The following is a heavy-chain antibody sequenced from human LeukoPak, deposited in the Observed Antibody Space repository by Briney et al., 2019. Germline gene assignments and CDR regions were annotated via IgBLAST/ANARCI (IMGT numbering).Heavy chain of an antibody. CDR1: GGSVNSGSYY. Sequence: SETLSLTCTVSGGSVNSGSYYWNWLRQPPGKGLEWIGYIYYSGSTNYNHSLKRRVTISVDTSKNQFSLKLSSVTAANTAVYYCARAAYSGSYHSDYWGQGTLVTXSS. V-gene: IGHV4-61*01. CDR3: ARAAYSGSYHSDY. J-gene: IGHJ4*02. CDR2: IYYSGST. D-gene: IGHD1-26*01.